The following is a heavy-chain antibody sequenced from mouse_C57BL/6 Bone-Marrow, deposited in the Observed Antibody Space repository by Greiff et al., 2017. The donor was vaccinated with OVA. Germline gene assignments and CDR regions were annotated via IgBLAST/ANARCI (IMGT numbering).Heavy chain of an antibody. CDR2: IYPGSGST. CDR1: GYTFTRYW. V-gene: IGHV1-55*01. J-gene: IGHJ2*01. CDR3: ARGIYNY. Sequence: QVQLKQPGAELVKPGASVKMSCKASGYTFTRYWITWVKQRPGQGLEWIGDIYPGSGSTNYNEKFKSKATLTVDTSSSTAYMQVSSLTSEDSAVYYCARGIYNYWGQGTTLTVSS. D-gene: IGHD2-1*01.